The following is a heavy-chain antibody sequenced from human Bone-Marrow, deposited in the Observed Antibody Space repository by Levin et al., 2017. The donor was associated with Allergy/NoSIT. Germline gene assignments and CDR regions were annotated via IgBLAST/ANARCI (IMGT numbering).Heavy chain of an antibody. D-gene: IGHD3-10*01. Sequence: PGESLKISCAASGLTFINYAMSWVRQAPGKGLEWVSAISGSGGTTYFADSVKGRFAISRDNAKNTLYLQMNSLRAEDTAVYYCAKGSGSGRLLDFWGQGTLVTVSS. J-gene: IGHJ4*02. CDR3: AKGSGSGRLLDF. V-gene: IGHV3-23*01. CDR1: GLTFINYA. CDR2: ISGSGGTT.